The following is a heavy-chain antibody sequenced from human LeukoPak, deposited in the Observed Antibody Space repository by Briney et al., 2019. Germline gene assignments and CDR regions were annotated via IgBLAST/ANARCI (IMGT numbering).Heavy chain of an antibody. V-gene: IGHV1-2*02. D-gene: IGHD1-14*01. CDR2: INPTSGVT. CDR3: ARYKGAGTWDYYFMDV. Sequence: ASVKVSCKASGYTFTSYGISWVRQAPGQGLEWMGWINPTSGVTISAQKSQGRVTMTRDTSITTAYMELNSLRSDDTAVYYCARYKGAGTWDYYFMDVWGKGTTVIVSS. J-gene: IGHJ6*03. CDR1: GYTFTSYG.